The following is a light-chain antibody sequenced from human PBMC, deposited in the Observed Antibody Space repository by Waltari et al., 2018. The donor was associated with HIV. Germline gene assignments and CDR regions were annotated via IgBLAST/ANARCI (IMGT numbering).Light chain of an antibody. Sequence: QRALTQPASVSGSPGQSITISCPGTSTDVGGYNLVSWYQQHPVKAPKLMIYEVSKRPSGVSNRFSGSKSGNTASLTISGLQAEDEADYYCCAYAGSTTYVIFGGGTKLTVL. CDR2: EVS. CDR1: STDVGGYNL. J-gene: IGLJ2*01. V-gene: IGLV2-23*02. CDR3: CAYAGSTTYVI.